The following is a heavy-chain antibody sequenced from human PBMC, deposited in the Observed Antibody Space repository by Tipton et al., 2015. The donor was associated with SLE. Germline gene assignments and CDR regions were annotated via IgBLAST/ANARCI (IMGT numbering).Heavy chain of an antibody. CDR3: ARANRFRISGSGMDV. V-gene: IGHV3-30*04. D-gene: IGHD2-21*01. CDR1: GFTFSSYP. J-gene: IGHJ6*02. CDR2: ISFDGNSQ. Sequence: SLRLSCAASGFTFSSYPVHWVRQAPGKGLEWVAVISFDGNSQNYADSVKGRFTISRDNSENTVDLLMNSLRGADTAVYFCARANRFRISGSGMDVWGQGTTVTVSS.